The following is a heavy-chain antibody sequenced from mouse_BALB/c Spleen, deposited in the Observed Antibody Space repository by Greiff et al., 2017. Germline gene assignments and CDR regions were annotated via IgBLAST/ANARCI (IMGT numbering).Heavy chain of an antibody. CDR2: INPSNGRT. V-gene: IGHV1S81*02. Sequence: VQLQQPGAELVKPGASVKLSCKASGYTFTSYWMHWVKQRPGQGLEWIGEINPSNGRTNYNEKFKSKATLTVDKSSSTAYMQLSSLTSEDSAVYYCARFYDGYYDYAMDYWGQGTSVTVSS. CDR1: GYTFTSYW. D-gene: IGHD2-3*01. CDR3: ARFYDGYYDYAMDY. J-gene: IGHJ4*01.